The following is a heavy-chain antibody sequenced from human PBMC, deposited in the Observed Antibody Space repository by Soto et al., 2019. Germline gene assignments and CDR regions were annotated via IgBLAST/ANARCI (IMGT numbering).Heavy chain of an antibody. V-gene: IGHV3-9*01. CDR2: ISWSRVTI. J-gene: IGHJ4*02. CDR1: GFTFENYA. CDR3: EKDKLYRNFEHYFDY. Sequence: PGGSLRLSCTSSGFTFENYAMHWGRQAPGKGLEWVSGISWSRVTIGYADSVRGRFTISRDNAKNSLYLQMDSLRPEDTALYYCEKDKLYRNFEHYFDYWGRGTLVTVSS. D-gene: IGHD4-4*01.